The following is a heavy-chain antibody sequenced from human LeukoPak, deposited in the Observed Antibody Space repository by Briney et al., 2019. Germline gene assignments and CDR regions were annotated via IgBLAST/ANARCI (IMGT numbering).Heavy chain of an antibody. CDR1: GFSFSSYW. D-gene: IGHD4-17*01. CDR3: ARDFGYGDYFFDD. V-gene: IGHV3-7*03. CDR2: IRQDESER. Sequence: GGSLRLSCEGSGFSFSSYWMTWVRQLPGKGPEWVANIRQDESERYFADSVKGRFTISRDNAKKSVYLHMSSLRAEDTAVYYCARDFGYGDYFFDDWGQGTLVTVSS. J-gene: IGHJ4*02.